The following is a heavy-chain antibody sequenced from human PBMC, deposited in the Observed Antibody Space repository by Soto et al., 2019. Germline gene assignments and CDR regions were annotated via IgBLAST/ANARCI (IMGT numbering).Heavy chain of an antibody. CDR1: GFTFSDYW. D-gene: IGHD3-22*01. CDR3: AKDPYYYDSSIDY. Sequence: PGGSLRLSCAVSGFTFSDYWMHWVRQAPGKGLEWVSAVSGSGGSTYYADSVKGRFTISRDNSKNTLYLQMNSLRAEDTAVYYCAKDPYYYDSSIDYWGQGTLVTVSS. J-gene: IGHJ4*02. V-gene: IGHV3-23*01. CDR2: VSGSGGST.